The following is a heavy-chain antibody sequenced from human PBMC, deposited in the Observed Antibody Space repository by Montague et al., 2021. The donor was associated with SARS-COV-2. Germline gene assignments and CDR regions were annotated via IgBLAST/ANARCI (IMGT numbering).Heavy chain of an antibody. CDR1: GGSISSREW. CDR3: GGTWVYFSPVDV. Sequence: SETLSLTCAVSGGSISSREWWSWVRQPPSKGLEWIGEIHQSESGXTNXXXXLKSRVTISIDQSKNYFSLNLTSMTAADTAVYYCGGTWVYFSPVDVWGQGTTVIVSS. J-gene: IGHJ6*02. V-gene: IGHV4-4*02. D-gene: IGHD3-3*01. CDR2: IHQSESGXT.